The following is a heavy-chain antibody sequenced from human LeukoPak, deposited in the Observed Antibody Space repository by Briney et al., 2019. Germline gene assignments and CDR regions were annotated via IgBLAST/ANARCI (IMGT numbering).Heavy chain of an antibody. CDR2: IYYSGST. CDR3: ARSTTVVTLGLDY. Sequence: SETLSLTCTVSGGSISSYYWSWIRQPPGKGLEWIGYIYYSGSTNYNPSLKSRVTISVDTSKNQFSLKLSSVTAADTAVYYCARSTTVVTLGLDYWGQGTLVTVSS. D-gene: IGHD4-23*01. CDR1: GGSISSYY. J-gene: IGHJ4*02. V-gene: IGHV4-59*01.